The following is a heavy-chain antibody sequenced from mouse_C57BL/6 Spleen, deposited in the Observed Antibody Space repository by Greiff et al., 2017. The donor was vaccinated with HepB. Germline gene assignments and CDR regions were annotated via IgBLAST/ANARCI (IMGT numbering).Heavy chain of an antibody. CDR2: IDPSDSYT. V-gene: IGHV1-69*01. Sequence: QVQLQQPGAELVMPGASVKLSCKASGYTFTSYWMHWVKQRPGQGLEWIGEIDPSDSYTNYNQKFKGKSTLTVDKSSSTAYMQLSSLTSVDSAVYYCARTAYYGSSYVGFAYWGQGTLVTVSA. CDR1: GYTFTSYW. CDR3: ARTAYYGSSYVGFAY. D-gene: IGHD1-1*01. J-gene: IGHJ3*01.